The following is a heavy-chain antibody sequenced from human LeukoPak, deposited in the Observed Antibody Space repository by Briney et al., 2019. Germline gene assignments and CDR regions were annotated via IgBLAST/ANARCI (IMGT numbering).Heavy chain of an antibody. CDR2: ISSSSSYI. Sequence: GGSLRLSCAASGFTFSSYSMNWVRQAPGKGLEWVSSISSSSSYIYYADSVKGRFTISRDNAKNSLYLQMNSLRAEDTAVYYCAREGLVTPHNWFDPWGQGTLVTASS. CDR1: GFTFSSYS. V-gene: IGHV3-21*01. D-gene: IGHD3-3*01. J-gene: IGHJ5*02. CDR3: AREGLVTPHNWFDP.